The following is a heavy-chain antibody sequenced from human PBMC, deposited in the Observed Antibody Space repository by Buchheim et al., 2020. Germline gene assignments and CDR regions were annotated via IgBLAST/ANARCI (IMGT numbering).Heavy chain of an antibody. J-gene: IGHJ4*02. V-gene: IGHV3-30-3*01. CDR3: ARDSFDY. CDR1: GFTFSSYA. CDR2: ISYDGSNK. Sequence: QVQLVESGGGVVQPGRSLRLSCAASGFTFSSYAMHWVRQAPGKGLEWVAVISYDGSNKYYADSVKGRFTISRDNSKSTLSLQMNSLRAEDTAVYYCARDSFDYWGQGTL.